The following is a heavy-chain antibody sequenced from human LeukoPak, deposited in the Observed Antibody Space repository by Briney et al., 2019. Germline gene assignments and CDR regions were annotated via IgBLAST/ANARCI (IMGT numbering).Heavy chain of an antibody. V-gene: IGHV1-2*02. CDR1: GYTFTGYY. J-gene: IGHJ4*02. CDR2: INPNSGGT. Sequence: ASVKVSCKASGYTFTGYYMHWVRQAPGQGLEWMGWINPNSGGTNYAQKFQGRVTMTRDTSISTAYMELSRLRPDDTAVYYCARVVDYGDNGDYFDYWGQGTLVTVSS. CDR3: ARVVDYGDNGDYFDY. D-gene: IGHD4-17*01.